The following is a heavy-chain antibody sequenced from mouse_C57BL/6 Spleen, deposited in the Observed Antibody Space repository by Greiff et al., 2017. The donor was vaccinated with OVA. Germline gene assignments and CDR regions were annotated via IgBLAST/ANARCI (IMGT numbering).Heavy chain of an antibody. CDR2: IDPSDSYT. Sequence: VQLQQPGAELVRPGTSVKLSCKASGYTFTSYWMHWVKQRPGQGLEWIGVIDPSDSYTNYNQKFKGKATLTVDTSSSTAYMQLSSLTSEDSAVYYCARRYDYDEGYAMDYRGQGTSVTVSS. CDR3: ARRYDYDEGYAMDY. D-gene: IGHD2-4*01. J-gene: IGHJ4*01. CDR1: GYTFTSYW. V-gene: IGHV1-59*01.